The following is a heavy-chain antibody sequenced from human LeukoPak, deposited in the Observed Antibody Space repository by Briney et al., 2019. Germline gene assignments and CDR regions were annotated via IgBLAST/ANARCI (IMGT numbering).Heavy chain of an antibody. CDR3: ARGISTTGTDY. J-gene: IGHJ4*02. D-gene: IGHD1-1*01. CDR2: IYHSGST. Sequence: NPSETLSLTCSASGGSIMNSTYYWVWIRQPPGKGLEWIGSIYHSGSTYYNPSLKSRLTISVDTSKNQFSLKLSSMTAADTAVYYCARGISTTGTDYWGQGTLVTVSS. V-gene: IGHV4-39*07. CDR1: GGSIMNSTYY.